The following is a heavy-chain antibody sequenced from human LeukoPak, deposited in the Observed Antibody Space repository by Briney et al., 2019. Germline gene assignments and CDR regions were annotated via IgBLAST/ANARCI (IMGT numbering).Heavy chain of an antibody. CDR1: GGSFSAYY. Sequence: SETLSLTCAVYGGSFSAYYWSWLRQPPGKGLEWLGEINHSGSTNYNPSLKSRVTISVDTSKNPFSLKLSSVTAADTAVYYCARRALHITMVRGVIHDWSQGTLVTVSS. V-gene: IGHV4-34*01. CDR3: ARRALHITMVRGVIHD. D-gene: IGHD3-10*01. J-gene: IGHJ4*02. CDR2: INHSGST.